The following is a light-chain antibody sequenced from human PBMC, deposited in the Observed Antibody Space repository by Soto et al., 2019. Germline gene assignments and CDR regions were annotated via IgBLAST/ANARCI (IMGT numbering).Light chain of an antibody. Sequence: DLQMTQSPSAMSASVGDRVTITCRASQGISNYLAWFQQKPGEVPKRLIHAASRLQSGVPSRFSGSGSGTEFSLTINSLEPEDFATYYCLQHKTYPLTFGGGTKVEIK. CDR2: AAS. V-gene: IGKV1-17*03. CDR3: LQHKTYPLT. CDR1: QGISNY. J-gene: IGKJ4*01.